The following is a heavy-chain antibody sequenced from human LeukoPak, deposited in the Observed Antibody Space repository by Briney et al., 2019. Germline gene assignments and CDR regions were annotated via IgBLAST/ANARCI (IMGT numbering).Heavy chain of an antibody. CDR1: GFTFTSYG. Sequence: GGSLRLSRAASGFTFTSYGMHWVRQATGKGLEWVAVIWYDGSNKYYADSVKGRFTISRDNSKNTLYLQMNSLRAEDTAVYYCAAHGVVVTDAFDIWGQGTMVTVSS. V-gene: IGHV3-33*01. D-gene: IGHD2-21*02. CDR3: AAHGVVVTDAFDI. CDR2: IWYDGSNK. J-gene: IGHJ3*02.